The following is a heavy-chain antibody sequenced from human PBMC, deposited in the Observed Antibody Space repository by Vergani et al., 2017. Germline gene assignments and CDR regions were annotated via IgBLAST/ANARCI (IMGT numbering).Heavy chain of an antibody. V-gene: IGHV3-21*01. D-gene: IGHD4-17*01. J-gene: IGHJ3*02. CDR3: ARDHDYGDYGGDAFDI. CDR1: GFTFSSYS. Sequence: VQLVESGGGLVKPGGSLRLSCAASGFTFSSYSMNWVRQAPGKGLEWVSSISSSSSYIYYADSVKGRFTISRDNAKNSLYLQMNSLRAEDTAVYYCARDHDYGDYGGDAFDIWGQGTTVTVSS. CDR2: ISSSSSYI.